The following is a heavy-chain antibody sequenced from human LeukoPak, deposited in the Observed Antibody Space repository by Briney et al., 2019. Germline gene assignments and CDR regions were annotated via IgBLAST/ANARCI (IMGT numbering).Heavy chain of an antibody. J-gene: IGHJ4*02. V-gene: IGHV4-31*03. CDR1: GGSISSGGYY. CDR3: ARAGIVGATRHFDY. CDR2: IYYSGST. Sequence: PSETLSLTCTVSGGSISSGGYYWSWIRQHPGKGLEWIGYIYYSGSTYYNPSLKSRVTISVDTSKNQFSLKLSSVTAADTAVYYCARAGIVGATRHFDYWGQGTLVTVFS. D-gene: IGHD1-26*01.